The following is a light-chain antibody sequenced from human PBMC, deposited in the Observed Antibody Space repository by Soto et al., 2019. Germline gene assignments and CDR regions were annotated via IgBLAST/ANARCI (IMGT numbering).Light chain of an antibody. V-gene: IGKV1-5*03. CDR2: RAS. CDR3: QQYQTWT. J-gene: IGKJ1*01. CDR1: QSISRW. Sequence: DIQMTQSPFTLSASVGDRVTITCRASQSISRWLAWYQQEPGKAPKLLIYRASSLESGVPSRFSGSGSGTEFTLTLSSLQSDDSATYYCQQYQTWTFGQGTKVEIK.